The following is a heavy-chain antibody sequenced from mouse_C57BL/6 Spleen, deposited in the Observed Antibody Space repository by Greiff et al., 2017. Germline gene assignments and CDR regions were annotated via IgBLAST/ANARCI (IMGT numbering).Heavy chain of an antibody. V-gene: IGHV1-72*01. D-gene: IGHD1-1*01. CDR1: GYNFTSYW. CDR2: IDPNSGGT. J-gene: IGHJ1*03. CDR3: ARCYYYGSSYDWYFDV. Sequence: QVQLKQPGAELVKPGASVKLSCKASGYNFTSYWMHWVKQRPGRGLEWIGRIDPNSGGTKYNEKFKSKATLTVDKHSSTAYRQLSSLTSEDSAVYYCARCYYYGSSYDWYFDVWGTGTTVTVSS.